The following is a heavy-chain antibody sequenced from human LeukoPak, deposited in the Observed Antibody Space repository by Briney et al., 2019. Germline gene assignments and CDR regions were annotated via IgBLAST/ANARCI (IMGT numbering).Heavy chain of an antibody. CDR3: AREVTETPDAFDI. CDR2: ITSSGDSK. V-gene: IGHV3-48*04. CDR1: GFTFSRYS. Sequence: GGSLRLSCAASGFTFSRYSMSWVRQAPGKGLEWVSYITSSGDSKHYADSVKGRFTISRDNTKNSLYLQMNRLRAEDTAVYYCAREVTETPDAFDIWGQGTMVTVSS. J-gene: IGHJ3*02. D-gene: IGHD2-21*02.